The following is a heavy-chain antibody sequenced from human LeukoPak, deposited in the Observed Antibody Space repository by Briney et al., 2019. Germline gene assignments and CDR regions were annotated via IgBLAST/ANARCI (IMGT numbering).Heavy chain of an antibody. V-gene: IGHV3-7*04. J-gene: IGHJ4*02. CDR2: IKQDGSEK. CDR3: AKDVRSYYDSSGYGYFDY. Sequence: GGSLRLSCAASEFTFSSYWMSWVRQTPGKGLEWVANIKQDGSEKYYVDSVKGRFTISRDNAKNSLYLQMNSLRAEDTAVYYCAKDVRSYYDSSGYGYFDYWGQGTLVTGSS. D-gene: IGHD3-22*01. CDR1: EFTFSSYW.